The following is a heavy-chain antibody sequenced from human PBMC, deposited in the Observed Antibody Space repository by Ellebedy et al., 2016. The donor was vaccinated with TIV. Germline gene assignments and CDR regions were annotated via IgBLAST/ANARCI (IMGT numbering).Heavy chain of an antibody. D-gene: IGHD5-18*01. CDR2: INHRGRT. CDR3: ARGMQVWFPGYYYYYIDV. CDR1: GGSFSDYY. Sequence: SETLSLTXAVYGGSFSDYYWSWIRQPPGKGLEWIGEINHRGRTNYNPSLKSRVTISVDTSKNQFSLKLTSVTAADTAVYYCARGMQVWFPGYYYYYIDVWGKGTTVTVSS. J-gene: IGHJ6*03. V-gene: IGHV4-34*01.